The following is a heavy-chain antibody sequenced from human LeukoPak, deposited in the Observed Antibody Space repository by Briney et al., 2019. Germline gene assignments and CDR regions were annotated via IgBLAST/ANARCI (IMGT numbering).Heavy chain of an antibody. J-gene: IGHJ3*02. Sequence: ASVKVSCKASGFTFTGYYMHWVRQAPGQGLEWMGWIDPDSGDTKYAQKFQGRVTMTRDTSIRTVYMEMSRLRSDDMAVYYCARGGTYYDYVWGSYRDIGYDAFDIWGQGTMVTVSS. CDR2: IDPDSGDT. CDR3: ARGGTYYDYVWGSYRDIGYDAFDI. D-gene: IGHD3-16*02. V-gene: IGHV1-2*02. CDR1: GFTFTGYY.